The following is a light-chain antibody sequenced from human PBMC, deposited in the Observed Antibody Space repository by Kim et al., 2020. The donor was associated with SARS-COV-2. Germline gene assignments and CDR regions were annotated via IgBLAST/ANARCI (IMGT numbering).Light chain of an antibody. V-gene: IGLV1-44*01. CDR3: AAWDDSLNGVV. CDR1: SPNIGSNA. CDR2: SNN. Sequence: ELTQPPSASGTPGQRVTISCSGSSPNIGSNAVNWYQQVPGTAPKLLIYSNNQRPSGVPDRFSGSKSGTSASLAISGLQSEDEADYYCAAWDDSLNGVVFGGGTQLTVL. J-gene: IGLJ2*01.